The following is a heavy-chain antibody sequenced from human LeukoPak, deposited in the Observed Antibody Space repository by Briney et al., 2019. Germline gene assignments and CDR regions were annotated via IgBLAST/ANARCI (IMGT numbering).Heavy chain of an antibody. CDR1: GGSFSGYY. Sequence: SETLSLTCAVYGGSFSGYYWSWIRQPPGKGLEWIGRISSSGSTNYNPSLKSRVTISVDTSKNQFSLKLSSVTAADTAVYFCARGPYSYDSSGAFDMWGQGTVVTTSS. D-gene: IGHD3-22*01. J-gene: IGHJ3*02. CDR2: ISSSGST. CDR3: ARGPYSYDSSGAFDM. V-gene: IGHV4-34*01.